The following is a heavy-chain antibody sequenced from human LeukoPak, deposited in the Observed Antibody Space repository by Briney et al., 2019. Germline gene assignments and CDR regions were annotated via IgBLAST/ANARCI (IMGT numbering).Heavy chain of an antibody. CDR3: ARPDYYDSSGYGSYFQH. D-gene: IGHD3-22*01. CDR1: GSIFTSYW. J-gene: IGHJ1*01. V-gene: IGHV5-51*01. Sequence: GASLKISCKGSGSIFTSYWIGWVRQVPGKGLEWMGIIYPGDSDTRYSPSFQGQVTISADKSISTAYLQWSSLKASDTAMYYCARPDYYDSSGYGSYFQHWGQGTLVTVSS. CDR2: IYPGDSDT.